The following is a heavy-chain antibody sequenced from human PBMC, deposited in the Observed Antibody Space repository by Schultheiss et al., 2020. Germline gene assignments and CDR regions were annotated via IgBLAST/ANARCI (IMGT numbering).Heavy chain of an antibody. J-gene: IGHJ4*02. D-gene: IGHD1-20*01. V-gene: IGHV2-5*02. CDR1: GFSLSTSGVG. CDR3: ARSSGITGTTVPYYFDY. CDR2: IYWDDDK. Sequence: SGPTLVKPTQTLTLTCTFSGFSLSTSGVGVGWIRQPPGKALEWLALIYWDDDKRYSPSLKSRLTITKDTSKSQVVLTMTNMDPVDTATYYCARSSGITGTTVPYYFDYWGQGTLVTVYS.